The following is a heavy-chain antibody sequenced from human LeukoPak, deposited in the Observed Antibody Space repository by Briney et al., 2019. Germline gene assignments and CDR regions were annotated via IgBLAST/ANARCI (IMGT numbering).Heavy chain of an antibody. V-gene: IGHV4-38-2*01. Sequence: PSETLSLTCAVSGFSISNGYYWGWIGQPPGKGLEWIGSIYHSGKTYYNPSLQSRVTISVDTSMNQFSLKLGSVTAADTAVYFCARGYSRSPGDYYFDYWGQGTLVTVSS. J-gene: IGHJ4*02. CDR3: ARGYSRSPGDYYFDY. D-gene: IGHD6-13*01. CDR1: GFSISNGYY. CDR2: IYHSGKT.